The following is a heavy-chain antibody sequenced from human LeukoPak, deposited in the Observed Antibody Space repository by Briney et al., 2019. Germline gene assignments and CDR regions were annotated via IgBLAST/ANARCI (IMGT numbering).Heavy chain of an antibody. V-gene: IGHV3-53*01. CDR3: ARVESYSSSWNPRDY. J-gene: IGHJ4*02. Sequence: GGSLRLSCAASGFTVSSNYMSWVRQAPGKGLEWVSVIYSGGSTYYADSVKGRFTISRDNSKNTLYLQMNSLRAEDTAVYYCARVESYSSSWNPRDYWGQGTLVTVSS. CDR2: IYSGGST. D-gene: IGHD6-13*01. CDR1: GFTVSSNY.